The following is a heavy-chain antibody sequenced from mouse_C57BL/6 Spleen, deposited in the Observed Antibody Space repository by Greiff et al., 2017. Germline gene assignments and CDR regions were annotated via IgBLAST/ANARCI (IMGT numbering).Heavy chain of an antibody. CDR2: IHPNSGST. CDR1: GYTFTSYW. Sequence: VQLQQPGAELVKPGASVKLSCKASGYTFTSYWMHWVKQRPGQGLEWIGMIHPNSGSTNYNEKFKIKATLTVDKSSSTAYMQLSSLTSEDSAVYYCARSALLRMDYWGQGTSVTVSS. J-gene: IGHJ4*01. CDR3: ARSALLRMDY. V-gene: IGHV1-64*01. D-gene: IGHD1-1*01.